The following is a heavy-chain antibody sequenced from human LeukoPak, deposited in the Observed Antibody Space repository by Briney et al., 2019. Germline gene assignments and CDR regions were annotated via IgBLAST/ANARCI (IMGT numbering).Heavy chain of an antibody. Sequence: GGSLRLSCAASGFTVSSNYMTWDRQAPGKGLEWVSVIYSGGNTYYADSVKGRFTISRDNSKNTLYLQMNSLRAEDTAVYYCARDARWCGNNSSCYSWGQGTLVTVSS. CDR3: ARDARWCGNNSSCYS. J-gene: IGHJ4*02. CDR2: IYSGGNT. V-gene: IGHV3-53*01. CDR1: GFTVSSNY. D-gene: IGHD6-25*01.